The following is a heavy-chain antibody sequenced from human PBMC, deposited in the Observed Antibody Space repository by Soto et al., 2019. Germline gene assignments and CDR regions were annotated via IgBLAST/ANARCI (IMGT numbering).Heavy chain of an antibody. J-gene: IGHJ5*02. D-gene: IGHD1-26*01. CDR2: IIPIFGTA. CDR1: GGTFSSYA. Sequence: SVKVSCKASGGTFSSYAISWVRQAPGQGLEWMGGIIPIFGTANYAQKFQGRVTITADASTSTAYMELSSLRSDDTAVYYCARDIVGATNNWFDPWGQGTLVTVSS. CDR3: ARDIVGATNNWFDP. V-gene: IGHV1-69*13.